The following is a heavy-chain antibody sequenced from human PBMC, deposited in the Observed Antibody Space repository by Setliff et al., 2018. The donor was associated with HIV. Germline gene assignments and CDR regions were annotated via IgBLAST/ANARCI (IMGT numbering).Heavy chain of an antibody. CDR1: GFSFSSYS. CDR2: IKQDGSDK. V-gene: IGHV3-7*03. Sequence: GGSLRLSCVGSGFSFSSYSMSWVRRAPGKGLEWVANIKQDGSDKYYVDSVKGRFIISRDNSKNTLTMVMNSLRAEDTAVYYCANYYHSSGGYAFDTWGQGTMVTVSS. J-gene: IGHJ3*02. D-gene: IGHD3-22*01. CDR3: ANYYHSSGGYAFDT.